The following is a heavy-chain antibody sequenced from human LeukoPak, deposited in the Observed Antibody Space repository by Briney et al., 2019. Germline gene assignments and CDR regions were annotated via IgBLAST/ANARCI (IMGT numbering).Heavy chain of an antibody. D-gene: IGHD3-22*01. Sequence: GGSLRLSCAASGFTFSSYSMNWVRQAPGKGLEWVSSISSSSSYIDYADSVKGRFTISRNNAKNSLYLQMNSLRAEDTAVYYCARDYDSSGYARKYFQHWGQGTLVTVSS. CDR2: ISSSSSYI. J-gene: IGHJ1*01. V-gene: IGHV3-21*01. CDR1: GFTFSSYS. CDR3: ARDYDSSGYARKYFQH.